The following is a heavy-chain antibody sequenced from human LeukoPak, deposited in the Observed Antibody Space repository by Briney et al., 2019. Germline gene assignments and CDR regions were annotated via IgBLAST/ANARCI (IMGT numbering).Heavy chain of an antibody. CDR3: VLSIVPTAHTAFDY. CDR1: GFIFRNYW. D-gene: IGHD2-2*01. CDR2: IKEDGSDK. Sequence: PGGSLRPSCAGSGFIFRNYWMSWVRQAPGKGLEWVANIKEDGSDKYYVDSVKGRFTISRDNAKNSLYLQMNSLRAEDTAVYYCVLSIVPTAHTAFDYWGQGTLVTVSS. J-gene: IGHJ4*02. V-gene: IGHV3-7*01.